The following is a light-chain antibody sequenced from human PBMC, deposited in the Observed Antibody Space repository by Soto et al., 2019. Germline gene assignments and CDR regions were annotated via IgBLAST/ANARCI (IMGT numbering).Light chain of an antibody. Sequence: DIEMTQSPSSLSASVGDRVTITCRASQYISRYLNWYQRKSGKAPKLLIFVASNLESGVPSRFSGSGSGTDFTLTISSLQPDYFATYYCLQTYSSPLPFGPRTKLDIK. J-gene: IGKJ2*01. V-gene: IGKV1-39*01. CDR1: QYISRY. CDR2: VAS. CDR3: LQTYSSPLP.